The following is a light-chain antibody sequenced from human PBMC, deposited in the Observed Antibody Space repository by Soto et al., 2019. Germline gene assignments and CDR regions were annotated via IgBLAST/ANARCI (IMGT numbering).Light chain of an antibody. J-gene: IGLJ3*02. CDR1: NSNIGSNS. V-gene: IGLV1-44*01. Sequence: QPVLTQPPSASGTPGQRVTSSCSGSNSNIGSNSVIWYQQLPGSAPKLLMYSNNQRPSGVTDRFSGSKSGTSASLANSGLQSEDEADYYCAAGDDSLNGLVFGGGTKLTVL. CDR3: AAGDDSLNGLV. CDR2: SNN.